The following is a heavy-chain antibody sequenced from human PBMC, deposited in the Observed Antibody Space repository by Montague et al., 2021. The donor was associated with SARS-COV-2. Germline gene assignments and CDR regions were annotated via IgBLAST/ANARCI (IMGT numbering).Heavy chain of an antibody. CDR3: ARLYDSSSYYYGMDV. D-gene: IGHD5/OR15-5a*01. Sequence: SETLSLTCTVSGGSISSSSYYWGWIRQPPGKGLEWIGSIYYSGSTYYNPSLKSRVTISVDTSKNQFSLTLSSVTAADTAVYYCARLYDSSSYYYGMDVWGQGTPVAVSS. CDR2: IYYSGST. V-gene: IGHV4-39*01. J-gene: IGHJ6*02. CDR1: GGSISSSSYY.